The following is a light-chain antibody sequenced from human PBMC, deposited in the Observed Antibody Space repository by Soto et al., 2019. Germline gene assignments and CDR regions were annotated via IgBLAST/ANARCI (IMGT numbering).Light chain of an antibody. CDR2: AAS. J-gene: IGKJ4*01. CDR1: QSISNH. Sequence: DIQMTHSPSSLSASVEDRVIITCRASQSISNHLNWYQQKPGKAPKXLIFAASSLQSGVPSRFSGSGSGTELTITISSLQPEDFATYYCQQANSFPVTFGGGTKVDIK. CDR3: QQANSFPVT. V-gene: IGKV1-39*01.